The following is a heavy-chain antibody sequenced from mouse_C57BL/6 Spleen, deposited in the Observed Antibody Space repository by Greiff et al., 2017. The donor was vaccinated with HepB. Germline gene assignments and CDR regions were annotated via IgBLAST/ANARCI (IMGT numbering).Heavy chain of an antibody. V-gene: IGHV5-9*01. CDR1: GFTFSSYT. CDR3: ARHGANWPDY. CDR2: ISGGGGNT. Sequence: DVHLVESGGALVKPGGSLKLSCAASGFTFSSYTMSWVRQTPEKRLEWVATISGGGGNTYYPDSVKGRFTISRDNAKNTLYLQMSSLRSEDTALYYCARHGANWPDYWGQGTTLTVSS. D-gene: IGHD4-1*01. J-gene: IGHJ2*01.